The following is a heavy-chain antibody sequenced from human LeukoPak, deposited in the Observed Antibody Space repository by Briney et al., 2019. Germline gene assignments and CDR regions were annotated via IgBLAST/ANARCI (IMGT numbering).Heavy chain of an antibody. CDR2: ISSSSSYI. CDR1: GFTFSSYS. V-gene: IGHV3-21*01. CDR3: ARDTGLALDY. J-gene: IGHJ4*02. D-gene: IGHD6-19*01. Sequence: NPGGSLRLSCAASGFTFSSYSMNWVRQAPGKELEWVSSISSSSSYIYYADSVKGRFTISRDNAKNSLYLQMNSLRAEDTAVYYCARDTGLALDYWGQGTLVTVSS.